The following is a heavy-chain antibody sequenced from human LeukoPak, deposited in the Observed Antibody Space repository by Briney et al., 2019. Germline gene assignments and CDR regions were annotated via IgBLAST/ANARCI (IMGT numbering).Heavy chain of an antibody. CDR1: GVSISSSSYY. V-gene: IGHV4-39*01. J-gene: IGHJ5*02. Sequence: SETLSLTCTVSGVSISSSSYYWGWIRQPPGKGLEWIGSIYYIGSTYYNPSLKSRVTTSVDTSKNQLSLKLNSVTAADTAVYYCARSLSLSGNTNWFDPWGQGTLVTVSS. D-gene: IGHD1-26*01. CDR2: IYYIGST. CDR3: ARSLSLSGNTNWFDP.